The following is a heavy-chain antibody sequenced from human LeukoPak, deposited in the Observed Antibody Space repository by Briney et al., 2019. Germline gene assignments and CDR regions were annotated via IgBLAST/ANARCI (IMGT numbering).Heavy chain of an antibody. V-gene: IGHV3-21*01. J-gene: IGHJ6*04. CDR2: ISSSSSYI. D-gene: IGHD3-10*01. Sequence: PGGSLRLSCAASGFTLSSYSMNWVRKAPGKGLEWVSSISSSSSYIYYADSVKGRFTISRDNAKNSLYLQMNSLRAEDTAVYYCASRITMVRGVIKVSYYYYGMDVWGKGTTVTVSS. CDR3: ASRITMVRGVIKVSYYYYGMDV. CDR1: GFTLSSYS.